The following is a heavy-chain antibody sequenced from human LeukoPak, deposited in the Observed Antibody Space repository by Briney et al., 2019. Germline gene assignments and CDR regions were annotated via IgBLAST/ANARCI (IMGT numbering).Heavy chain of an antibody. D-gene: IGHD1-26*01. CDR2: INPSGGGT. CDR1: GYTFTNYF. Sequence: ASVKVSCKASGYTFTNYFMHWVRQAPGQGLEWMGVINPSGGGTTYAQRFQGRVTMTRDTSTSTVHVELSSLRSEDTAVYYCATRGSYISNYFDYWGQGTLVTVSS. CDR3: ATRGSYISNYFDY. J-gene: IGHJ4*02. V-gene: IGHV1-46*01.